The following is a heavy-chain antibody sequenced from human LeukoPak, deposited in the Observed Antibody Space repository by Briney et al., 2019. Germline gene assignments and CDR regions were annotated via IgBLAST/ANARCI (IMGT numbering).Heavy chain of an antibody. D-gene: IGHD2-2*01. CDR1: GFTFSNYW. Sequence: GGSLRLSCAASGFTFSNYWMTWVRQAPGKGLEWVANIKQDGSEKYYVVSVKGRFTISRDNAKNSLYLQMNSLRAEDTAVYYCSVKPASVAFDLWGQGTMVTVSS. J-gene: IGHJ3*01. V-gene: IGHV3-7*01. CDR2: IKQDGSEK. CDR3: SVKPASVAFDL.